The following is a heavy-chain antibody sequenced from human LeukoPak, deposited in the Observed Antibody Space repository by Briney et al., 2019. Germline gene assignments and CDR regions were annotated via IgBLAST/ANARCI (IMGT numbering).Heavy chain of an antibody. CDR2: ISYDGSNK. J-gene: IGHJ4*02. CDR3: AKYGDTRIITGAGHFDF. Sequence: GGSLRLSCAASGFTFSSYAMHWVRQAPGKGLEWVAVISYDGSNKYYADSVKGRFTISRDNSKNTLYLQLNSLTAEDTAVYYCAKYGDTRIITGAGHFDFWGQGTLVTVSS. D-gene: IGHD4-17*01. V-gene: IGHV3-30*04. CDR1: GFTFSSYA.